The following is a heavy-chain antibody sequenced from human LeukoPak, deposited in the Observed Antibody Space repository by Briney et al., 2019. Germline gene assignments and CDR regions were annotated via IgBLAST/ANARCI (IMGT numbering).Heavy chain of an antibody. Sequence: SETLSLTCTVSGGSISSYYWSWIRQPPGKGLEWIGYIYYSGSTNYNPSLKSRVTISVDTSKNQFSLKLTSVTAADTAVYYCARQSSYSGYGGWFDPWGQGTLVTVSS. V-gene: IGHV4-59*01. CDR1: GGSISSYY. J-gene: IGHJ5*02. CDR2: IYYSGST. D-gene: IGHD5-12*01. CDR3: ARQSSYSGYGGWFDP.